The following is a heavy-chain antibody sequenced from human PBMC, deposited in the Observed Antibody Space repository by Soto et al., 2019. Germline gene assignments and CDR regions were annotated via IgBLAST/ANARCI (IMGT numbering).Heavy chain of an antibody. CDR3: ARVKGRVGGGFYYYYGMDV. CDR1: GVSFSGYY. CDR2: INHSGST. D-gene: IGHD5-12*01. J-gene: IGHJ6*02. Sequence: SETLSLTCAVYGVSFSGYYWSWIRQPPGKGLEWIGEINHSGSTNYNPSLKSRVTISVDTSKNQFSLKLSSVTAAVTAVYYCARVKGRVGGGFYYYYGMDVWGQGTTVT. V-gene: IGHV4-34*01.